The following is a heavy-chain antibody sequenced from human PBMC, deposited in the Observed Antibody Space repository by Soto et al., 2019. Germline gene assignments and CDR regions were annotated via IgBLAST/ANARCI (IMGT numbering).Heavy chain of an antibody. CDR3: ARGLVRYDILTGFFRAYWFDP. Sequence: QVQLQESGPGLVKPSQTLSLTCTVSGGSISSGGHYWSWIRQHPGKGLEWIGYIYYSGSTYYNPSLKSLVTISLDTTKNQFSLKLSSMTAEDTAEYYCARGLVRYDILTGFFRAYWFDPWGQGTLVTVSS. D-gene: IGHD3-9*01. V-gene: IGHV4-31*01. CDR1: GGSISSGGHY. CDR2: IYYSGST. J-gene: IGHJ5*02.